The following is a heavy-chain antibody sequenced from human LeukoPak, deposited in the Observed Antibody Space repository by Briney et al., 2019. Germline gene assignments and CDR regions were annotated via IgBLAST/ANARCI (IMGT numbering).Heavy chain of an antibody. CDR1: GFTFSSYA. J-gene: IGHJ4*02. D-gene: IGHD1-26*01. V-gene: IGHV3-30*14. CDR3: AREWELLY. Sequence: GGSLRLSCAASGFTFSSYAMHWVRQAPGKGLEWVAVISYDGSNKYYADSVKGRFTISRDNSKNTLYLQMNSLRAEDTAVYYCAREWELLYWGQGTLVTVSS. CDR2: ISYDGSNK.